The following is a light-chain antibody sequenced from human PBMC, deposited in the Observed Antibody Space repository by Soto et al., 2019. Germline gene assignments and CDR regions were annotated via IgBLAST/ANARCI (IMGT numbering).Light chain of an antibody. V-gene: IGLV1-40*01. CDR2: GNA. Sequence: QSVLTQPPSVSGAPGQSVTISCTGSSSNIGAGYDVHWYQQLPGTAPKLLIYGNANRPSGVPDRFSGSKSGTSASLAITGLQAEDAADYYCQSYESILSGYVFGTGTKVTVL. CDR1: SSNIGAGYD. CDR3: QSYESILSGYV. J-gene: IGLJ1*01.